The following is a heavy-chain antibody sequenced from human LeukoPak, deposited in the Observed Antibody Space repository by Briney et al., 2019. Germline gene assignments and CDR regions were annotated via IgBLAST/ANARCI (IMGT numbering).Heavy chain of an antibody. Sequence: SETLSLTCTVSGGSISSYYWSWIRQPPGKGLEWIGYIYYSGSTNYNPSLKRRVTISVDTSKNQFSLKLGSVTAADTAVYYCARAYYYDSSGYPSYWYFDLWGRGTLVTVSS. CDR3: ARAYYYDSSGYPSYWYFDL. V-gene: IGHV4-59*08. J-gene: IGHJ2*01. D-gene: IGHD3-22*01. CDR1: GGSISSYY. CDR2: IYYSGST.